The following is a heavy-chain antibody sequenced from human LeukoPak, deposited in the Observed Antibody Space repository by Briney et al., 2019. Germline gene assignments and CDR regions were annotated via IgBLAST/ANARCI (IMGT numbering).Heavy chain of an antibody. Sequence: GGSLRLSCAASGFTFSDYYMSWIRRAPGKGLEWVSYISSSGSTIYYADSVKGRFTISRDNAKNSLYLQMNSLRAEDTAVYYCARERGYCSSTSCYLTADYWGQGTLVTVSS. V-gene: IGHV3-11*04. J-gene: IGHJ4*02. CDR3: ARERGYCSSTSCYLTADY. CDR2: ISSSGSTI. CDR1: GFTFSDYY. D-gene: IGHD2-2*01.